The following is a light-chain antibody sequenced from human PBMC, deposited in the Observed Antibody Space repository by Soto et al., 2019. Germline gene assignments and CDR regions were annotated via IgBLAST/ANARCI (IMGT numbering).Light chain of an antibody. Sequence: DIVMTQSPLSLTVTPGEPASISCRSSQSLLYGNGSYYLDWYLQKPGQSPQPLIYTASNRASGVPDRFSRSGSGTDFTLKISSVEAEDVGVYYGMLSIETPTFGPGTKVDIK. CDR1: QSLLYGNGSYY. J-gene: IGKJ3*01. CDR2: TAS. CDR3: MLSIETPT. V-gene: IGKV2-28*01.